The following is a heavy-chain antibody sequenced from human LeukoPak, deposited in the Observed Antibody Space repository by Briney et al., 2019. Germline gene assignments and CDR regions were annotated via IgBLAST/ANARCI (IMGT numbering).Heavy chain of an antibody. J-gene: IGHJ4*02. V-gene: IGHV3-13*05. D-gene: IGHD5-18*01. CDR2: IDTAGDP. Sequence: PGGSLRLSCAASGFTFSNYDMHWVRQETGKGLEWVSAIDTAGDPYYAGSVKGRFTISRDNSKNTLYLQMNSLRAEDTAVYYCARDGAIQLWPNFDYWGQGTLVTVSS. CDR3: ARDGAIQLWPNFDY. CDR1: GFTFSNYD.